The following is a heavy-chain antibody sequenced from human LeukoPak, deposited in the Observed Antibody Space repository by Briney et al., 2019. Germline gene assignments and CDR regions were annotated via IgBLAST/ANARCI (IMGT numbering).Heavy chain of an antibody. CDR2: ISGSGGST. D-gene: IGHD6-13*01. CDR3: AKHPRSSWSFFDY. J-gene: IGHJ4*02. V-gene: IGHV3-23*01. Sequence: QPGGSLRLSCAASGFTFSSYAMSWVRQAPGKGLEWVSAISGSGGSTYYADSVKGRLTISRDNSKNTLYLQMNSLRAEDTAVYYCAKHPRSSWSFFDYWGQGTLVTVSS. CDR1: GFTFSSYA.